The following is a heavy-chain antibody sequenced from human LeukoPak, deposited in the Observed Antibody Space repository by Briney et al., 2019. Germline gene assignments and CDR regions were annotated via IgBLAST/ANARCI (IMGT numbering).Heavy chain of an antibody. J-gene: IGHJ1*01. CDR2: IKPDGSEK. CDR1: GFTFSTYW. D-gene: IGHD6-25*01. V-gene: IGHV3-7*01. CDR3: ARRPVAAEYFQH. Sequence: GGSLRLSCAASGFTFSTYWMTWVRQAPGKGLEWVAIIKPDGSEKYYVDSVKGRFTISRDNAENSLFLQMNGLRAEDTAMYFCARRPVAAEYFQHWGQGTLVTISS.